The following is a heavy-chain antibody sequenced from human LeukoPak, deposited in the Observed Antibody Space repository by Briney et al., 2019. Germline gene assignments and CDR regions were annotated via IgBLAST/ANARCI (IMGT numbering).Heavy chain of an antibody. V-gene: IGHV4-30-2*01. CDR3: ARVLIKDPDVLLWFGESQHDAFDI. CDR2: IYHSGST. J-gene: IGHJ3*02. D-gene: IGHD3-10*01. Sequence: SETLSLTCTVSGGSISSGGYYWSWIRQPPGKGLEWIGYIYHSGSTYYNPSLKSRVTISVDTSKNQFSLKLSSVTAADTAVYYCARVLIKDPDVLLWFGESQHDAFDIWGQGTMVTVSS. CDR1: GGSISSGGYY.